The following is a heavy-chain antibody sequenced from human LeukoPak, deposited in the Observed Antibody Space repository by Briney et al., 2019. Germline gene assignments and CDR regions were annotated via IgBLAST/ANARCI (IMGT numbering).Heavy chain of an antibody. CDR1: GYSISSGYY. D-gene: IGHD2-2*01. CDR2: IYLCGST. V-gene: IGHV4-38-2*01. J-gene: IGHJ3*02. Sequence: SETPSLTCAVSGYSISSGYYWGWIRQPPGKGLEWIGSIYLCGSTYYNPSLKSRVSIPVDTSKNQFSLKLSSVTAADTAVYYCARGCSSTSCFNDAFDIWGQGTMVTVSS. CDR3: ARGCSSTSCFNDAFDI.